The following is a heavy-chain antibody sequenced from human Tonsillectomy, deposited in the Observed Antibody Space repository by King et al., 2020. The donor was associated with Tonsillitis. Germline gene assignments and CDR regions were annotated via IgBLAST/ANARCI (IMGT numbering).Heavy chain of an antibody. J-gene: IGHJ4*02. CDR1: GFSLSTSGMC. D-gene: IGHD6-19*01. V-gene: IGHV2-70*15. CDR3: ARTGYSSGCFDY. Sequence: VTLKESGPALVKPTQTLTLTCTFSGFSLSTSGMCVSWIRQPPGKALEWLARIDWDDDKYYSTSLKTRPTISKDTSKNQVVLTMTNMDPVDTATYYCARTGYSSGCFDYWGQGTLVTVSS. CDR2: IDWDDDK.